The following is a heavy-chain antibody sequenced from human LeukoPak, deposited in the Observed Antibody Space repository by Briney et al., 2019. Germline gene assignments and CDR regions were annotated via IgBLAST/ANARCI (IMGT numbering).Heavy chain of an antibody. D-gene: IGHD2-8*02. J-gene: IGHJ5*02. Sequence: PSETLSLTCSVSGGSISSGNYYWSGVRQTAGKGLEWIGRINSGGIAHYNPSLKSRSTLSVYTSKNQVSLRLTSMAAADTAMYYCARVVLVFEAQNWFDPWGQGTLVTVSS. CDR3: ARVVLVFEAQNWFDP. CDR2: INSGGIA. V-gene: IGHV4-61*02. CDR1: GGSISSGNYY.